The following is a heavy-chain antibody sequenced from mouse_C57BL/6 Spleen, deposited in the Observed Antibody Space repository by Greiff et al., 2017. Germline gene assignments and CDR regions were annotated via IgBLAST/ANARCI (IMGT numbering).Heavy chain of an antibody. CDR3: ARKGSSGPSWFAY. CDR2: IDPSDSYT. CDR1: GYTFTSYW. D-gene: IGHD3-2*02. J-gene: IGHJ3*01. V-gene: IGHV1-50*01. Sequence: VQLQQPGAELVKPGASVKLSCKASGYTFTSYWMQWVKQRPGQGLEWIGEIDPSDSYTNYNQKFKGKATLTVDTSSSTAYMQLSSLTSEDSAVYYCARKGSSGPSWFAYWGQGTLGTVSA.